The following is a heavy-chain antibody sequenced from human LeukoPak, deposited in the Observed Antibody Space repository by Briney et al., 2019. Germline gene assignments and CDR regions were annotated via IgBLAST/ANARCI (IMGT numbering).Heavy chain of an antibody. J-gene: IGHJ4*02. CDR2: IWYDGSNK. D-gene: IGHD6-19*01. CDR1: GFTFSSYG. CDR3: ARDRAGYFDY. V-gene: IGHV3-33*01. Sequence: PGRSLRLSCAASGFTFSSYGMHWVRQAPGKGLEWVAVIWYDGSNKYYADSVEGRFTISRDNSKNTLYLQMNSLRAEDTAVYYCARDRAGYFDYWGQGTLVTVSS.